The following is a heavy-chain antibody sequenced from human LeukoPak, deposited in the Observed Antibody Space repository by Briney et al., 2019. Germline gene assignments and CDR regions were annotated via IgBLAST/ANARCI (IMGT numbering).Heavy chain of an antibody. Sequence: GGSLRLSCAASGFTFSDYYMSWIRQAPGKGLEWVSYFSSSGSIIYYADSVKGRFTISRDNVKKSLYLQVNSLRAEDTAVYYCAREGGGSSSYYFDYWGQGTLVTVSS. J-gene: IGHJ4*02. CDR2: FSSSGSII. V-gene: IGHV3-11*01. D-gene: IGHD1-26*01. CDR1: GFTFSDYY. CDR3: AREGGGSSSYYFDY.